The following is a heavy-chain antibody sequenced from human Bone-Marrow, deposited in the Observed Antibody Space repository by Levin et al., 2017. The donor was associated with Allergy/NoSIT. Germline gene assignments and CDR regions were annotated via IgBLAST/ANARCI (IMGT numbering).Heavy chain of an antibody. V-gene: IGHV3-33*01. CDR3: ARSCGGDCADAFDI. J-gene: IGHJ3*02. Sequence: PGGSLRLSCAASGFTFSSYGMHWVRQAPGKGLEWVAVIWYDGSNKYYADSVKGRFTISRDNSKNTLYLQMNSLRAEDTAVYYCARSCGGDCADAFDIWGQGTMVTVSS. CDR1: GFTFSSYG. D-gene: IGHD2-21*02. CDR2: IWYDGSNK.